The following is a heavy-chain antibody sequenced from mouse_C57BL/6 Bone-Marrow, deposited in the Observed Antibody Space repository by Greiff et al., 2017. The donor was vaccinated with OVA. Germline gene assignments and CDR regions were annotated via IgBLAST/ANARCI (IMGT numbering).Heavy chain of an antibody. CDR1: GYTFTSYW. D-gene: IGHD4-1*01. CDR2: IDPSDSYT. J-gene: IGHJ2*01. CDR3: ARTGTGY. V-gene: IGHV1-59*01. Sequence: VQLQQSGAELVRPGTSVKLSCKASGYTFTSYWMHWVKQRPGQGLEWIGVIDPSDSYTNYNQKFKGKATLTVDTSSSTAYMQLSSLTSEDSAVYYCARTGTGYWGQGTTLTVSS.